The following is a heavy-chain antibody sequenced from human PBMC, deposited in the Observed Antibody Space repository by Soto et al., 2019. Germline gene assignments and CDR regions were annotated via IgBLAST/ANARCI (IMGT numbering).Heavy chain of an antibody. V-gene: IGHV1-46*01. CDR3: ARDVQRVWFDP. J-gene: IGHJ5*02. Sequence: SAKLSCKASRYTFTSNYMHWPRQAPGQGLEWMGIISASGGSTSYAQKLQGRVTMTTDTSTSTAYMELRSLRSDDTAVYYCARDVQRVWFDPWGQGTLVTVS. CDR2: ISASGGST. D-gene: IGHD5-18*01. CDR1: RYTFTSNY.